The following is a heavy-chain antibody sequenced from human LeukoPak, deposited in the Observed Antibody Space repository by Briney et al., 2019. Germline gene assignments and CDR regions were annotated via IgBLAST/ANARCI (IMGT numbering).Heavy chain of an antibody. Sequence: ASVKVSCKASGYTFISYGITWVRQAPGQGLEWLGWISAYNGNIDYAQKLQGRVTLTTDTSTSTAYMEVRSLRSDDTAVYYCASKSGYYPSYYFDYWGQGTLVTVSS. V-gene: IGHV1-18*01. CDR3: ASKSGYYPSYYFDY. D-gene: IGHD3-3*01. CDR1: GYTFISYG. CDR2: ISAYNGNI. J-gene: IGHJ4*02.